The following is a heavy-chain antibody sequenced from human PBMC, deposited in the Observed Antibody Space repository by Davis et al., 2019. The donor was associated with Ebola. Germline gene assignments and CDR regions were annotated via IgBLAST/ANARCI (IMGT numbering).Heavy chain of an antibody. D-gene: IGHD3-10*01. CDR1: GYTFTVYY. Sequence: ASVKVSCKASGYTFTVYYMHWVRQAPGQGLEWMGRINPNSGGTAYAQKFLGRVTMTRDTSISTAYMELSRLRSDDTAVYYCARDAVVSRGELDFWGQGTLVTVSS. CDR2: INPNSGGT. J-gene: IGHJ4*02. CDR3: ARDAVVSRGELDF. V-gene: IGHV1-2*06.